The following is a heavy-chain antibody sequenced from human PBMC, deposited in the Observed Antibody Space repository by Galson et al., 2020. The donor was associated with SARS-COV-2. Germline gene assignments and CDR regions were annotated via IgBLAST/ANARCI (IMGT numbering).Heavy chain of an antibody. V-gene: IGHV5-10-1*01. CDR3: ARHGDPPSSTSFYMDV. CDR2: IDLSDSYT. D-gene: IGHD2-2*01. Sequence: HGGSLKISCKGSGYTLTTYWISWVGQMPGNGLEGRGGIDLSDSYTNYSPSFQAHVTIPADKSISTAYLQWSSLKASDTAMYYCARHGDPPSSTSFYMDVWGKGTTVTVSS. J-gene: IGHJ6*03. CDR1: GYTLTTYW.